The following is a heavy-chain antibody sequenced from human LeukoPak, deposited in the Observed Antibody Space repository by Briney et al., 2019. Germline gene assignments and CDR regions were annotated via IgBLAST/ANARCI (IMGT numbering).Heavy chain of an antibody. Sequence: GGSLRLSCAATGFTFSSYTMNWLRQAPGKGLEWVSYISSRSRAIYYTDSVKGRFTISRDNAKNSLYLQMNSLRAEDTAVYYCARERGSGYSYGDFDYWGQGTLVTVSS. CDR3: ARERGSGYSYGDFDY. CDR2: ISSRSRAI. J-gene: IGHJ4*02. D-gene: IGHD5-18*01. CDR1: GFTFSSYT. V-gene: IGHV3-48*01.